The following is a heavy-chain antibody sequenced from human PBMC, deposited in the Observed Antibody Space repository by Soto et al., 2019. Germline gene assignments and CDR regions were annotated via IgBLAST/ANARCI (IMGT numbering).Heavy chain of an antibody. CDR3: AKRSSSSTFDY. J-gene: IGHJ4*02. CDR1: GFTFSSYA. D-gene: IGHD6-6*01. V-gene: IGHV3-23*01. CDR2: ISGSDDST. Sequence: EVQLLESEGGLVQPGESLRLSCAASGFTFSSYAMSWVRQAPGKGLEWVSVISGSDDSTYYADSVKGRFTISRDNSKNTLYLQMNRLTAEDTAVYYCAKRSSSSTFDYWGQGTLVTVSS.